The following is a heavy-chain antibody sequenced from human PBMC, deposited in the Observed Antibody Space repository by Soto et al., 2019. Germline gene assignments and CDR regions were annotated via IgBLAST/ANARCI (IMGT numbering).Heavy chain of an antibody. V-gene: IGHV1-3*01. D-gene: IGHD1-7*01. CDR2: INAGNGNT. J-gene: IGHJ4*02. Sequence: QVQLVQSGAEVKKPGASVKVSCKASGYTFTSYAMPWVRQAPGQRLEWMGWINAGNGNTKYSQKFQGRVTITRDTSASTAYKELSSLRSEDTAVFYGARGAQLELPYWGQGTLVTVSS. CDR3: ARGAQLELPY. CDR1: GYTFTSYA.